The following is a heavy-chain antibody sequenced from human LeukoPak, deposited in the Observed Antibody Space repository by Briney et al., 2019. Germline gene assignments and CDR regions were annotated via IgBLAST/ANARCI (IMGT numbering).Heavy chain of an antibody. D-gene: IGHD5-12*01. V-gene: IGHV4-34*01. Sequence: SETLSLTCAVYGGSFSGYYWSWIRQPPGKGREWIGEINHSGSTNYNPSLKSRVTISVDTSKNQCSLKLSSVTAADTAVYYCARGPPVRGSSDYWGQGTLVTVSS. CDR3: ARGPPVRGSSDY. CDR2: INHSGST. J-gene: IGHJ4*02. CDR1: GGSFSGYY.